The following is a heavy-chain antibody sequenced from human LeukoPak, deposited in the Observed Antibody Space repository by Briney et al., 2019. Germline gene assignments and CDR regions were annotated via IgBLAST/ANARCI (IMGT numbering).Heavy chain of an antibody. Sequence: GGSLRLSCAASGFTFGSYSMNWVRQAPGKGLEWVSSISSGSSYIYYADSVKGRFTISRDNAKNSLYLQMNSLRAEDTAVYYCARKAPYCSSTSCFDYWGQGTLVTASS. J-gene: IGHJ4*02. CDR2: ISSGSSYI. D-gene: IGHD2-2*01. CDR1: GFTFGSYS. V-gene: IGHV3-21*01. CDR3: ARKAPYCSSTSCFDY.